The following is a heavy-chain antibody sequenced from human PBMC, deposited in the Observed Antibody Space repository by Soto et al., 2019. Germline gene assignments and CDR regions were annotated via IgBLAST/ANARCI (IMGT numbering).Heavy chain of an antibody. J-gene: IGHJ4*02. CDR3: AKPVGYYYDSSGYPPPFDY. CDR2: ISGSGGST. D-gene: IGHD3-22*01. V-gene: IGHV3-23*01. Sequence: GGSLRLSCAASGFTFSSYAMSWVRQAPGKGLEWVSAISGSGGSTYYADSVKGRFTISRDNSKNTLYLQMNSLRAEDTAVYYCAKPVGYYYDSSGYPPPFDYWGQGTLVTVSS. CDR1: GFTFSSYA.